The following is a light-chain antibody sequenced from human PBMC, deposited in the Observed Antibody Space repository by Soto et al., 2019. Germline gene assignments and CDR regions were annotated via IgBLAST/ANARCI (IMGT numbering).Light chain of an antibody. Sequence: EIVLTQSTGTLSFYPGERATLSCRASQSVSSRLAWYQQRPGQAPRLLISGASSRATGIPDRFSGSGSGTDFTLTISRLEPEDFALYYCQHYAHNSPITFGQGTRLEI. CDR3: QHYAHNSPIT. V-gene: IGKV3-20*01. CDR2: GAS. CDR1: QSVSSR. J-gene: IGKJ5*01.